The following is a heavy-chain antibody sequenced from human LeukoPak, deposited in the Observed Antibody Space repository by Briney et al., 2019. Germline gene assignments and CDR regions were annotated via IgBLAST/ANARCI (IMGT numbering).Heavy chain of an antibody. CDR1: AGSISSSSYY. CDR2: IYYSGST. J-gene: IGHJ2*01. D-gene: IGHD3-10*01. Sequence: SQTLSLTCTVSAGSISSSSYYWRWIRQPPGKGPERIGSIYYSGSTYYNPSLKSRVTISVDTSKNQFSLKRSSVTAADTAVYYCARNYGSGSYSLWYFDLWGRGTLVTVSS. CDR3: ARNYGSGSYSLWYFDL. V-gene: IGHV4-39*01.